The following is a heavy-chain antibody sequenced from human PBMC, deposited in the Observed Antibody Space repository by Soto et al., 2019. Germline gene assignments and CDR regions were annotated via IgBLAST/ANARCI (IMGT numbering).Heavy chain of an antibody. Sequence: PGGSLRLSCAASGFTFSNAWMNWVRQAPGKGLEWVGRSRNKANSYTTEYAASVKGRFTISRDDSKNSVYLQMNSLKSEDTAVYYCARLYSNPRDFDYWGQGTLVTVSS. CDR2: SRNKANSYTT. V-gene: IGHV3-72*01. D-gene: IGHD4-4*01. CDR1: GFTFSNAW. J-gene: IGHJ4*02. CDR3: ARLYSNPRDFDY.